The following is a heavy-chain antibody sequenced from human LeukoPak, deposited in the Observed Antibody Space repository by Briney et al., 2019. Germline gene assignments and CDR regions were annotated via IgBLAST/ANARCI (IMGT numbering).Heavy chain of an antibody. Sequence: ASVKVSCKASGDTFTGYYMHWVRQAPGQGLEWMGRINPNSGGTNYAQKFQGRVTMTRDTSISTAYMELSRLRSEDTAVYYCARLSLYGSEDCFDPWGQGTLVTVSS. CDR3: ARLSLYGSEDCFDP. CDR1: GDTFTGYY. V-gene: IGHV1-2*06. J-gene: IGHJ5*02. CDR2: INPNSGGT. D-gene: IGHD3-10*01.